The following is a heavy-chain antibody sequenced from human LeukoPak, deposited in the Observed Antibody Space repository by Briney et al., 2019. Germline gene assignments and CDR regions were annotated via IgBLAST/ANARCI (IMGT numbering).Heavy chain of an antibody. J-gene: IGHJ4*02. D-gene: IGHD2-2*01. Sequence: GRSLRLSCAASGFTFSSYGMHWVRQAPGKKYYADSVKCRFTISRDNSKNTLYLQMNSLRAEDTAVYYCANTAAAFDYWGQGTLVTVSS. CDR1: GFTFSSYG. CDR3: ANTAAAFDY. V-gene: IGHV3-30*18.